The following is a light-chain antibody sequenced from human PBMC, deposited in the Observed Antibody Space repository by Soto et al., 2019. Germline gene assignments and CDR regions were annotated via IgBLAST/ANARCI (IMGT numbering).Light chain of an antibody. CDR3: QQSYSTPRT. V-gene: IGKV1-39*01. CDR2: AAS. Sequence: DFQMTQSPSSLSASVGDRDTITCRASQSISSYLNWYQQKPGKAPKLLIYAASSLQSGVPSRFSGSGSGTDFTLTISSLQPEDFATYYCQQSYSTPRTFGQGTKVDIK. J-gene: IGKJ1*01. CDR1: QSISSY.